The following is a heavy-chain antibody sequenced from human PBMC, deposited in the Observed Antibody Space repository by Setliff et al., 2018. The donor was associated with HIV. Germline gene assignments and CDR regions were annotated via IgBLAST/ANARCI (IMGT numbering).Heavy chain of an antibody. V-gene: IGHV1-18*01. J-gene: IGHJ3*01. CDR1: GYTFTSYG. Sequence: GASVKVSCKASGYTFTSYGISWVRQAPGQGLEWMGWINAYNGNTNFAQKLQGRVTMTSDTSTSTAYLELRSLSSDDTAVYYCAIDNEAIGWFGDRPDHILLFWGQGTMVTVSS. CDR2: INAYNGNT. CDR3: AIDNEAIGWFGDRPDHILLF. D-gene: IGHD3-10*01.